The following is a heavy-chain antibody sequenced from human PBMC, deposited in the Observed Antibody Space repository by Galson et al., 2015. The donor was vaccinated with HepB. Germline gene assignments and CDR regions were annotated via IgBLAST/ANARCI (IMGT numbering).Heavy chain of an antibody. Sequence: SLRLSCAASGFTFSSYAMHWVRQAPGKGLEWVAVISYDGSNKYYADSVKGRFTISRDNSKNTLYLQMNSLRAEDTAVYYCARAPTRPGTAMVYGHGMDVWGQGTTVTVSS. CDR1: GFTFSSYA. J-gene: IGHJ6*02. D-gene: IGHD5-18*01. CDR2: ISYDGSNK. CDR3: ARAPTRPGTAMVYGHGMDV. V-gene: IGHV3-30*04.